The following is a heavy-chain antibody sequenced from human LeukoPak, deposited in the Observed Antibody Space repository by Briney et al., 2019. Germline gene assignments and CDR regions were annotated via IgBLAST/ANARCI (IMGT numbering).Heavy chain of an antibody. CDR2: IYPGDSDT. Sequence: ESLKISCKGSGYSFTSYWIGWVRQMPGKGLEWMGIIYPGDSDTRYSPSFQGQVTISADKSISTAYLQWSSLKASDTAMYYCARRLRGYCSGGSCYDDAFDIWGQGTMVTVSS. CDR1: GYSFTSYW. D-gene: IGHD2-15*01. V-gene: IGHV5-51*01. CDR3: ARRLRGYCSGGSCYDDAFDI. J-gene: IGHJ3*02.